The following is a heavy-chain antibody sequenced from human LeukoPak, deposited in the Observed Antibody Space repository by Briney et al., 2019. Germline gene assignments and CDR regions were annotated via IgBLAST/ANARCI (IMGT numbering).Heavy chain of an antibody. V-gene: IGHV4-30-4*01. CDR2: IYYSGST. J-gene: IGHJ4*02. Sequence: SETLFLTCTVSGGSISSGDCYWSWIRQPPGKGLEWIGYIYYSGSTYYNPSLKSRVTISVDTSKNQFSLKLSSVTAADTAVYYCARGIYGSGSYYNGWGQGTLVTVSS. D-gene: IGHD3-10*01. CDR3: ARGIYGSGSYYNG. CDR1: GGSISSGDCY.